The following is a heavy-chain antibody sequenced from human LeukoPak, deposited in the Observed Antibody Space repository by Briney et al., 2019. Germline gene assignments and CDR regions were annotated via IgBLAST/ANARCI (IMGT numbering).Heavy chain of an antibody. V-gene: IGHV1-18*01. Sequence: GASVKVSCKASGYTFTSYGISWVRQAPGQGLEWMGWISAYNGNTNYAQKLQGRVTMTTGTSTSTAYMELRSLRSDDTAVYYCARGGDDHRNYNRLDPWGQGTLVTVSS. CDR1: GYTFTSYG. CDR2: ISAYNGNT. J-gene: IGHJ5*02. D-gene: IGHD4-11*01. CDR3: ARGGDDHRNYNRLDP.